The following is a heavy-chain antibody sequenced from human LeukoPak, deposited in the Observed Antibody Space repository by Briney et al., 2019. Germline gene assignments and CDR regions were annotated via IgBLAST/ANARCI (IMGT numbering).Heavy chain of an antibody. CDR2: IYYSGIT. CDR3: TRVGVEATEFDY. J-gene: IGHJ4*02. V-gene: IGHV4-30-4*01. D-gene: IGHD1-26*01. CDR1: GGSISRSDYY. Sequence: PSQTLSLTCSVSGGSISRSDYYWSWIRQPPGKGLEWIGYIYYSGITYYNPSLKSRVSISVDTSKNQFSLNLSSVTAADTAVYYCTRVGVEATEFDYWGQGTLVTVSS.